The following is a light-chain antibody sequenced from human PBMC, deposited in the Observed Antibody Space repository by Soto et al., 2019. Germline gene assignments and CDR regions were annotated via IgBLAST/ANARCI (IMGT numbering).Light chain of an antibody. J-gene: IGKJ4*01. CDR2: AAS. CDR3: QQANSFPLT. Sequence: IRMTQSPSSISASTGDRVTITCRASQDISSWLAWYQQKPGKAPKLLIYAASSLQSGGPSRFSGSGAGTDFTLTISSLRPEDFATFYCQQANSFPLTFGGGTKVDI. CDR1: QDISSW. V-gene: IGKV1-12*01.